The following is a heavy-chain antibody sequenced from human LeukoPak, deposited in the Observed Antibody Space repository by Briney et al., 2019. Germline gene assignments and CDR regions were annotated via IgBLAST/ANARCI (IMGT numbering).Heavy chain of an antibody. V-gene: IGHV3-21*01. CDR3: ARDKGWYYFDY. CDR2: ISSSSSYI. D-gene: IGHD6-19*01. J-gene: IGHJ4*02. CDR1: GFTFSSYS. Sequence: GGSLRLSCAASGFTFSSYSMNWVRQAPGKGLEWVSSISSSSSYIYYADSVKGRFTISRDNAKNSLYLQMNSLRAEDKAVYYCARDKGWYYFDYWGQGTLVTVSS.